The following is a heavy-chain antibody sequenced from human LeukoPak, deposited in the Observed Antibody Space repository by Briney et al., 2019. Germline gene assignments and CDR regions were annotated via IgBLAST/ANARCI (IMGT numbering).Heavy chain of an antibody. D-gene: IGHD6-13*01. CDR3: ARDGYPSGRSDY. V-gene: IGHV1-2*02. Sequence: ASVKVSCTASGYTFTGYYMHWVRQAPGQGLEWMGWINPNSGGTNYAQKFQGRVTITADKSTSTAYMELSSLRSEDTAVYYCARDGYPSGRSDYWGQGTLVTVSS. J-gene: IGHJ4*02. CDR2: INPNSGGT. CDR1: GYTFTGYY.